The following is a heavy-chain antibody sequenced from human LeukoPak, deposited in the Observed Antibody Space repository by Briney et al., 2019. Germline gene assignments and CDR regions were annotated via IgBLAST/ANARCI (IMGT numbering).Heavy chain of an antibody. J-gene: IGHJ6*03. D-gene: IGHD3-10*01. CDR2: IYTSGST. CDR1: GGSINSGSYY. V-gene: IGHV4-61*02. Sequence: SETLSLTCTVSGGSINSGSYYWSWIRQPAGKGLEWIGRIYTSGSTNYNPSLKSRVTISVDTSKNQFSLKLSSVTAADTAVYYCARDRGGYYGSSYYYMDVWGKGTTVTISS. CDR3: ARDRGGYYGSSYYYMDV.